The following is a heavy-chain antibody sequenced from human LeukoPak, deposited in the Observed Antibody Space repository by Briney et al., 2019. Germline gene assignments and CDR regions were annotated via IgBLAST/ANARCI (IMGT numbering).Heavy chain of an antibody. D-gene: IGHD3-9*01. Sequence: GGSLRLSCTASGFTFGDYAMSWFRKAPGKGLEWVGFIRSKPYGGTTEYAASVKGRFTISKDDSKTIPYLEMNSLKTEDTAVYYCTRGYDVLTGLSYFDYWGQGALVTVSS. V-gene: IGHV3-49*03. CDR2: IRSKPYGGTT. J-gene: IGHJ4*02. CDR3: TRGYDVLTGLSYFDY. CDR1: GFTFGDYA.